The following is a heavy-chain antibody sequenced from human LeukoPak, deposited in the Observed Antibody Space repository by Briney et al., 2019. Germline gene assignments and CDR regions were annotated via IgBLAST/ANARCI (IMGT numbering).Heavy chain of an antibody. V-gene: IGHV1-18*01. CDR2: ISAYNGNT. J-gene: IGHJ4*02. D-gene: IGHD2-15*01. Sequence: GASVKVSCKASGYTCSSYGISWVRQAPGQGLEWLGYISAYNGNTNYAQKVQGRITMTTDTSTSTAYMEMRSLRSDDTAVYYCARDGSGSSCYWIHWGQGTLVTVSS. CDR3: ARDGSGSSCYWIH. CDR1: GYTCSSYG.